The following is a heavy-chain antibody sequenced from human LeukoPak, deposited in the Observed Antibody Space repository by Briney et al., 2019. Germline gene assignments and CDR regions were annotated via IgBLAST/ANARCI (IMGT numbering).Heavy chain of an antibody. CDR1: GFTFSSCG. CDR2: ISYDGSNK. Sequence: GGSLRLSCAASGFTFSSCGMHWVRQAPGKGLEWVAVISYDGSNKYYADSVKGRFTISRDNSKNTLYLQMNSLRAEDTAVYYCAKDFSPGAPAGPFDYWGQGTLVTVSS. V-gene: IGHV3-30*18. CDR3: AKDFSPGAPAGPFDY. J-gene: IGHJ4*02. D-gene: IGHD6-13*01.